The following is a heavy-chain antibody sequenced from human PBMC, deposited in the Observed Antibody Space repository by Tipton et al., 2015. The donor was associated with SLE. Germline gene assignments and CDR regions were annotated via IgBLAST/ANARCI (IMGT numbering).Heavy chain of an antibody. CDR3: AREPPSSTWYRFFDT. Sequence: LRLSCAASGFTFSSQDMSWVRQPPGKGLEWIGEINLSGSADYNPSLKSRVNISIDASKSQFSLHLSSVTAADTAVYYCAREPPSSTWYRFFDTWGQGTLVTVSS. CDR1: GFTFSSQD. J-gene: IGHJ5*02. D-gene: IGHD6-13*01. V-gene: IGHV4-34*01. CDR2: INLSGSA.